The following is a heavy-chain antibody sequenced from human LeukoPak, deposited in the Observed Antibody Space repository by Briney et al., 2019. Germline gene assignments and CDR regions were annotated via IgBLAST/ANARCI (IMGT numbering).Heavy chain of an antibody. V-gene: IGHV1-69*13. CDR1: GGTFSSYA. Sequence: SVQVSCKASGGTFSSYAISWVRQAPGQGLEWMGGIIPIFGTANYAQKFQGRVTITADESTSTAYMELSSLRSEDTAVYYCARAGGDYVPSGAFDIWGQGTMVTVSS. CDR2: IIPIFGTA. J-gene: IGHJ3*02. CDR3: ARAGGDYVPSGAFDI. D-gene: IGHD4-17*01.